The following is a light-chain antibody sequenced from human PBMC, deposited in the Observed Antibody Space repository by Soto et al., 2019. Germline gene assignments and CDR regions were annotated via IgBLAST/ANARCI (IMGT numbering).Light chain of an antibody. CDR3: QQYDSSWT. Sequence: EIVLTQSPGTLSLSPGERATLSCRASQSVPRNFLAWYQQKPGQAPILLIYGVSRRATGIPDRFSGSGSGTDFTLNISRLEPEDFAVYYCQQYDSSWTFGQGTKVEIK. J-gene: IGKJ1*01. CDR1: QSVPRNF. CDR2: GVS. V-gene: IGKV3-20*01.